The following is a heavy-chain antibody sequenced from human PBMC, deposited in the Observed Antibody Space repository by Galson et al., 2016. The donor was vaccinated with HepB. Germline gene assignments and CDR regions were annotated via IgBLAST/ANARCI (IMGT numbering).Heavy chain of an antibody. D-gene: IGHD6-25*01. CDR2: IHLAGRDI. V-gene: IGHV3-23*01. CDR3: AAATDRTGASMDY. CDR1: GFTFSKYA. Sequence: SLRLSCAASGFTFSKYALSWVRQAPGKGLEWISAIHLAGRDIYYSDSVRGRFTISRDDSNNMLYLQMNTLRAEDTAVYYCAAATDRTGASMDYWGQGTQVTVYS. J-gene: IGHJ4*02.